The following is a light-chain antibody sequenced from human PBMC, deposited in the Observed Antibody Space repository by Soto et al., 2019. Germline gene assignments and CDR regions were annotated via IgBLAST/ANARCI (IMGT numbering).Light chain of an antibody. Sequence: QSALTQPASVSGSPGQSITISCTGTSSDVGRYNYVSWYQQHPGKAPKLMIYEVSNRPSGVSNRFSASKSGNTASLTISGLQAEAEADYYCTSYTSSTTLVFGGGTKLTVL. CDR3: TSYTSSTTLV. V-gene: IGLV2-14*01. CDR2: EVS. CDR1: SSDVGRYNY. J-gene: IGLJ2*01.